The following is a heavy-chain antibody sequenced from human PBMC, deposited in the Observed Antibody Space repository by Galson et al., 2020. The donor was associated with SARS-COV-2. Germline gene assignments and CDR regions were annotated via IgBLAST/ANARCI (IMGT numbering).Heavy chain of an antibody. Sequence: GESLKISCEASGFSISNYAMSWVRQAPGKGLEWVSSISGSGGNTYYADSVKGRLTISRDKSKNTLFLLMNGLRAEDTAVYYCAKSWREVFTTLIFQDWGQGTLVTV. D-gene: IGHD4-4*01. CDR2: ISGSGGNT. J-gene: IGHJ1*01. V-gene: IGHV3-23*01. CDR1: GFSISNYA. CDR3: AKSWREVFTTLIFQD.